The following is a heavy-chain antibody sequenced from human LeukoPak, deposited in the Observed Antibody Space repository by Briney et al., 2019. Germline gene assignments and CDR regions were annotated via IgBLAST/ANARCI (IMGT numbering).Heavy chain of an antibody. CDR3: ARPRYCSSTSCYTTDAFDI. V-gene: IGHV4-34*01. CDR1: GGSFSGYY. D-gene: IGHD2-2*02. J-gene: IGHJ3*02. Sequence: SETLSLTCAVYGGSFSGYYWSWIRQPPGKGLEWIGEINHSGSTNYNPSLKSRVTISVDTSKNQFSLKLSSVTAADTAVYYCARPRYCSSTSCYTTDAFDIWGQGTMVTVSS. CDR2: INHSGST.